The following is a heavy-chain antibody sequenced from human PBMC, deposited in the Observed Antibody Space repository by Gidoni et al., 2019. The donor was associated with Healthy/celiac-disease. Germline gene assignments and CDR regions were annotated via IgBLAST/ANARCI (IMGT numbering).Heavy chain of an antibody. CDR3: ARGPDMSSGWKDYYYYGMDV. D-gene: IGHD6-19*01. V-gene: IGHV1-18*01. CDR2: NRAYKGNT. Sequence: QVQLVQSGAEVKKPGASVKVSCKASGYTFPSYGISWVRQAPGQGREWVGWNRAYKGNTNYAQKLQGRVNMTTDTSTSTAYMELRSLRSDDTAVYYCARGPDMSSGWKDYYYYGMDVWGQGTTVTVSS. CDR1: GYTFPSYG. J-gene: IGHJ6*02.